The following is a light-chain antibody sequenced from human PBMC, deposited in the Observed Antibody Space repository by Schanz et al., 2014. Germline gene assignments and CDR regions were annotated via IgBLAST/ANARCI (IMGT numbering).Light chain of an antibody. CDR1: TSNIGEGYD. V-gene: IGLV1-40*01. CDR2: GDS. J-gene: IGLJ3*02. Sequence: QSVLTQPPSVSGAPGQRVTISCTGSTSNIGEGYDVHWYQHFPGAAPKLLIFGDSNRPSGVPARFFGSKSGTSASLAISGLQSEDEADYYCAAWDDSLNGWVFGGGTKLTVL. CDR3: AAWDDSLNGWV.